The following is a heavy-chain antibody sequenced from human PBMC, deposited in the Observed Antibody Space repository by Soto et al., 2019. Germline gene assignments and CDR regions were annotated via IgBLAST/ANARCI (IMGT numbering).Heavy chain of an antibody. J-gene: IGHJ2*01. D-gene: IGHD6-19*01. CDR1: GDSISRYY. Sequence: QVQLQESGPGLVKPSETLSLSCTVSGDSISRYYWSWIRQPAGKGLEWIGRIYSTGTTNYTPSLRSRVTMSIDTSKNQFSLRLTSVTAADTAVYYCVIDQAVNWYFDLWGRGTLVTVSS. CDR2: IYSTGTT. CDR3: VIDQAVNWYFDL. V-gene: IGHV4-4*07.